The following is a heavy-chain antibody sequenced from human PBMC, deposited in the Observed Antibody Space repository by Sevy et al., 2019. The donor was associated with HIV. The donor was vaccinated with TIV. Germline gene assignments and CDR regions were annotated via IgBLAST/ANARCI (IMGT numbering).Heavy chain of an antibody. D-gene: IGHD3-22*01. V-gene: IGHV3-48*03. J-gene: IGHJ4*02. CDR1: GFTFSSYE. Sequence: GGSLRLSCAASGFTFSSYEMNWVRQAPGKGLEWVSYISSSGSTIYYADSVKGRFTISRDNAKNSLYLQMNSLRAEDTAVYYCARETVYYDSSGYYYGRVDYWGQGTLVTVSS. CDR2: ISSSGSTI. CDR3: ARETVYYDSSGYYYGRVDY.